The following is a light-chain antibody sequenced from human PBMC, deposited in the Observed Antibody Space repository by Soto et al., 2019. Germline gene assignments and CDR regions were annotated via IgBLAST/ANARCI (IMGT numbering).Light chain of an antibody. Sequence: EIVLTQAPATLSLSPGDRATLSCRASQSIGLAIAWYQHKPGQAPRLLIFDASQRATGIPARFRGSGSGTDFTLSISSLVPEDFAVYYCQQRTDRPPWTFGQGTKVESK. CDR3: QQRTDRPPWT. J-gene: IGKJ1*01. CDR1: QSIGLA. V-gene: IGKV3-11*01. CDR2: DAS.